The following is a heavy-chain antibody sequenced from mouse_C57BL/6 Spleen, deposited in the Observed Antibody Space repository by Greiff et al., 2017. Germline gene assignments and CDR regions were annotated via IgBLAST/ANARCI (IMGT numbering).Heavy chain of an antibody. J-gene: IGHJ3*01. Sequence: EVQLQQSGPELVKPGASVKISCKASGYTFTDYYMNWVKQSHGKSLEWIGDINPNNGGTSYNQKFKGKATLTVDKSSSTAYMELRSLTSEDSAVYYCARIGDYVSSFAWFAYWGQGTLVTVSA. CDR1: GYTFTDYY. D-gene: IGHD1-1*01. CDR2: INPNNGGT. V-gene: IGHV1-26*01. CDR3: ARIGDYVSSFAWFAY.